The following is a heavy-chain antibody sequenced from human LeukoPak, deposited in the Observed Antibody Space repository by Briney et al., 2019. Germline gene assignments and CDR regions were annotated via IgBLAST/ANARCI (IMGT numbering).Heavy chain of an antibody. CDR1: GFTFSSYA. CDR2: ISGSGGST. Sequence: GGSLRLSCTACGFTFSSYAMSWVRQAPGKGLEWVSAISGSGGSTYYADSVKGRFTISRDNSKNTLYLQMNSLRAEDTAVYYCAKARILPLGGYYYVDAFDIWGQGTMVTVSS. D-gene: IGHD3-22*01. J-gene: IGHJ3*02. V-gene: IGHV3-23*01. CDR3: AKARILPLGGYYYVDAFDI.